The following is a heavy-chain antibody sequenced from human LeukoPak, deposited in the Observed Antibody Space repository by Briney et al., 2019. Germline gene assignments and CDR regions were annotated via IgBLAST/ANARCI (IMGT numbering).Heavy chain of an antibody. CDR1: GGSISSYY. J-gene: IGHJ4*02. V-gene: IGHV4-59*01. Sequence: KASETLSLTCTVSGGSISSYYWSWIRQPPGKGLEWIGCIYYSGSTNYNPSLKSRVTISVDTSKNQFSLKLSSVTAADTAVYYCARSYDSSGYYDYWGQGTLVTVSS. CDR2: IYYSGST. D-gene: IGHD3-22*01. CDR3: ARSYDSSGYYDY.